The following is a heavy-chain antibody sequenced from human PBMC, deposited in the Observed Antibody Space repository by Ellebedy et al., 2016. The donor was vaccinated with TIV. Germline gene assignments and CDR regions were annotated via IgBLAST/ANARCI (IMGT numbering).Heavy chain of an antibody. J-gene: IGHJ4*02. CDR3: VRQPGPGDYYGGSEYNGF. D-gene: IGHD3-22*01. V-gene: IGHV3-23*01. CDR2: ISNSSGGT. Sequence: PGGSLRLSCAASGFTFSNYAMGWVRQAPGKGLVWVSFISNSSGGTYFTDSVEGRFTISRNNSEHTLYLKIDSLRAEDTAVYYCVRQPGPGDYYGGSEYNGFWGQGAPVTVSS. CDR1: GFTFSNYA.